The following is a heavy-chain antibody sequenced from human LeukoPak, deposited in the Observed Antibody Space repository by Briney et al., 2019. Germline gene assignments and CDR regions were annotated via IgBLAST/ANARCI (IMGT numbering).Heavy chain of an antibody. D-gene: IGHD2-15*01. J-gene: IGHJ4*02. CDR2: IDYSGST. CDR1: GGSVSSGSYY. Sequence: SETLSLTCTVSGGSVSSGSYYWNWIRQPPGKGLEWIGCIDYSGSTYYNPSLKSRATVSADTSKNQFSLKLTSVTAADTAVYYCARRWYHAYCDYWGQGSLVTVSS. CDR3: ARRWYHAYCDY. V-gene: IGHV4-61*01.